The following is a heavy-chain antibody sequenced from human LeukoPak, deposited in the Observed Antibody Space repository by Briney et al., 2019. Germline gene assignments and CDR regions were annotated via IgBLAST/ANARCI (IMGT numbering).Heavy chain of an antibody. V-gene: IGHV1-69*05. Sequence: SVKVSCKASGGTFSSYAISWVRQAPGQGLEWMGRTIPIFGTANYAQKFQGRVTITTDESTSTAYMELSSLRSEDTAVYYCARDYVDFWSEFGHYFDYWGQGTLVTVSS. J-gene: IGHJ4*02. CDR1: GGTFSSYA. D-gene: IGHD3-3*01. CDR3: ARDYVDFWSEFGHYFDY. CDR2: TIPIFGTA.